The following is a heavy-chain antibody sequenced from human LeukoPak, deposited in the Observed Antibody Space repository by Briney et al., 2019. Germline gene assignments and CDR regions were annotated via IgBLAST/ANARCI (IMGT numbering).Heavy chain of an antibody. J-gene: IGHJ4*02. CDR2: ISGSGGST. CDR1: GFTFSSYA. CDR3: AKDHYWSIDY. V-gene: IGHV3-23*01. D-gene: IGHD3-3*01. Sequence: GGSLRLSCAASGFTFSSYAMSWVRQAPGKGLEWVSAISGSGGSTYYADSVKGRFTISRDNFKNTLYLQMNSLRAEDTGVYYCAKDHYWSIDYWGRGTLVTVSS.